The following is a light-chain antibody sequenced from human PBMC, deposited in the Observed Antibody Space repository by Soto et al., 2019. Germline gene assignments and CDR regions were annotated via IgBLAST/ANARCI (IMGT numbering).Light chain of an antibody. J-gene: IGLJ2*01. V-gene: IGLV2-8*01. CDR2: EVN. Sequence: QSVLTQPPSASGSPGQSVTISCTGTSSDVGAYNYVSWYQQHPGKGPKLMIYEVNKRPSGVPDRFSGSKSGNTASLTVSGLQAEDEADYYCSSYAGSRGIFGGGTKLTVL. CDR3: SSYAGSRGI. CDR1: SSDVGAYNY.